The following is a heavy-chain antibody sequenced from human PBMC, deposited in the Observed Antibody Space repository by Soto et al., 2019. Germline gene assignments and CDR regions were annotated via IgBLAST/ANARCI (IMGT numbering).Heavy chain of an antibody. CDR1: GFTFRNYD. CDR2: ISAAGDP. Sequence: EVQLVESGGGLVQPGGSLRLSCEASGFTFRNYDMHWVRQGTGKGLEWVSGISAAGDPDYADSVEGRFTNSRENAQNSFFLQMNSLRVGDTAVYYCARTDRDFYGVDVWGQGTTVIVSS. J-gene: IGHJ6*02. V-gene: IGHV3-13*05. CDR3: ARTDRDFYGVDV.